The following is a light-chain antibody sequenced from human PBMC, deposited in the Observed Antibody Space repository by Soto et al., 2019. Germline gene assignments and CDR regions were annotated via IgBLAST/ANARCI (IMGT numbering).Light chain of an antibody. CDR2: GAS. CDR3: QQYRNWPRT. J-gene: IGKJ1*01. CDR1: QCIYSN. Sequence: EIVMTQSPATLSVSPGESATLSCRASQCIYSNVAWYQHRPGQAPRLLVYGASTKATDMPGRFSGRGSGTEFTLTINNLQSEDFAVYYCQQYRNWPRTFGQGTKVDIK. V-gene: IGKV3-15*01.